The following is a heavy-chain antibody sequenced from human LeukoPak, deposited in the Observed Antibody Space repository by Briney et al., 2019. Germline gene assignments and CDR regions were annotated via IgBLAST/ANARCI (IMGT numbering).Heavy chain of an antibody. J-gene: IGHJ4*02. CDR3: ARDYDILTGYPPYPGY. CDR2: IWYDGSNK. V-gene: IGHV3-33*01. Sequence: GRSLRLSCAASGFTFSSYGMHWVRQAPGKGLEWVAVIWYDGSNKYYADSVKGRFTISRDNSKNTLYLQMNSLRAEDTAVYYCARDYDILTGYPPYPGYWGQGTLVTVSS. D-gene: IGHD3-9*01. CDR1: GFTFSSYG.